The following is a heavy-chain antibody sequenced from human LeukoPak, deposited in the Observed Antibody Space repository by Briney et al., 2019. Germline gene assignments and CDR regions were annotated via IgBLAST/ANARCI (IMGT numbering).Heavy chain of an antibody. CDR3: TAPPEFPVSSSWLTPYYFDY. CDR2: IRSKAYGGTT. J-gene: IGHJ4*02. Sequence: GGSLRLSCTASGFTFGDYAMSWFRQAPGKGLEWVGFIRSKAYGGTTEHAASVKGRFTISRDDSKSIAYLQMNSLKTEDTAVYYCTAPPEFPVSSSWLTPYYFDYWGQGTLVTVSS. V-gene: IGHV3-49*03. CDR1: GFTFGDYA. D-gene: IGHD6-13*01.